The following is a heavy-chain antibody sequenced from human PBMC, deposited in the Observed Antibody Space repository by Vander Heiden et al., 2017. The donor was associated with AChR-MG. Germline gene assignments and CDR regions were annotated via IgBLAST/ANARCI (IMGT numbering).Heavy chain of an antibody. CDR1: GFPFSSYW. J-gene: IGHJ6*02. D-gene: IGHD6-13*01. CDR2: IKQDGSEK. V-gene: IGHV3-7*01. CDR3: ARDAHSSSWPYYYYGMDV. Sequence: EVQLVESGGGLVQPGGSLRLSCAASGFPFSSYWMSWVRQAPGKGLEWVANIKQDGSEKYYVDSVKGRFTISRDNAKNSLYLQMNSLRAEDTAVYYCARDAHSSSWPYYYYGMDVWGQGTTVTVSS.